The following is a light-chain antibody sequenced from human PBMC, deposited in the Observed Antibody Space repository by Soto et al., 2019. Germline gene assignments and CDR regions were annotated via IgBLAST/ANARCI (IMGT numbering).Light chain of an antibody. CDR3: QQSYSTPRT. CDR2: AAS. J-gene: IGKJ2*01. CDR1: QSISSY. V-gene: IGKV1-39*01. Sequence: DIPMTQSPSSLSASVGDRVTITCRASQSISSYLNWYQQKPGKAPKLLIYAASSLQSGVPSRFSGSGSGTAVTLTISSLQPEDFATYYCQQSYSTPRTLGQGTKLEIK.